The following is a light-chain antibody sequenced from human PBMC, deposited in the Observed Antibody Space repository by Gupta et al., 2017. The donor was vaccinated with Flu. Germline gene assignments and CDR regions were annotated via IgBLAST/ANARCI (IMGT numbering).Light chain of an antibody. CDR1: QSISSY. J-gene: IGKJ2*03. Sequence: IQLTQSPSSLSASVGDRVTITCRASQSISSYLNWYQQKPGKAPKLLIYAASSLQSGVPSRFSGSGSGTDFTLTISRLQPEDFATYYCQRSYSTPYSFGQGTKLEIK. CDR3: QRSYSTPYS. CDR2: AAS. V-gene: IGKV1-39*01.